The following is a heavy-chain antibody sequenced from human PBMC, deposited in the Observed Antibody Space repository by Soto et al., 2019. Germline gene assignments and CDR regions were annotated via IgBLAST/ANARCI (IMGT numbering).Heavy chain of an antibody. Sequence: LSLTCTVSGGSITTPVYSWSWIRQPPGKAPEWIVYVYHNGNAYPQPSLKSRVTISLDGAKNQFSLKMTSVTAADTGLYYCAARPYYYYGLDVWGQGSTVTVSS. V-gene: IGHV4-30-2*01. CDR2: VYHNGNA. CDR3: AARPYYYYGLDV. J-gene: IGHJ6*02. CDR1: GGSITTPVYS. D-gene: IGHD3-10*01.